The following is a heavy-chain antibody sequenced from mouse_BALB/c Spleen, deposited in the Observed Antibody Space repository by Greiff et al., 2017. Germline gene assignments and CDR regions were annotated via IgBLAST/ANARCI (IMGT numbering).Heavy chain of an antibody. CDR3: ARAELLRLNRYFDV. CDR1: GYTFTSYV. J-gene: IGHJ1*01. D-gene: IGHD1-2*01. V-gene: IGHV1-14*01. CDR2: INPYNDGT. Sequence: EVHLVESGPELVKPGASVKMSCKASGYTFTSYVMHWVKQKPGQGLEWIGYINPYNDGTKYNEKFKGKATLTSDKSSSTAYMELSSLTSEDSAVYYCARAELLRLNRYFDVWGAGTTVTVSS.